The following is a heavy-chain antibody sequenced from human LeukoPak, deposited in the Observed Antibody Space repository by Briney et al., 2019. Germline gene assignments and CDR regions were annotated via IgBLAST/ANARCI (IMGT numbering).Heavy chain of an antibody. CDR3: ARAGYSSSLAHFDY. Sequence: GASVKVSCKASGGTFSSYAISWVRQAPGQGLEWMGGIIPIFGTANYAQKFQGRVTITADESTSTAYMELSSLRSGDTAVYYCARAGYSSSLAHFDYWGQGTLVTVSS. CDR1: GGTFSSYA. D-gene: IGHD6-6*01. J-gene: IGHJ4*02. V-gene: IGHV1-69*13. CDR2: IIPIFGTA.